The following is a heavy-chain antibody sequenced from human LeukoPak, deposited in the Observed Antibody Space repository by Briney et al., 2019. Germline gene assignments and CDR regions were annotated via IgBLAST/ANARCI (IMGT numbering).Heavy chain of an antibody. Sequence: ASVKVSCKVSGYTPTELSMHWVRQAPGKGLEWKGSFDPKDGETIYAQKFQGRVTMTEDTSTDTAYMELSSLRSDDTAVYYCATLASKYYYDSSGYPTYNWFDPWGQGTLVTVSS. V-gene: IGHV1-24*01. CDR2: FDPKDGET. CDR3: ATLASKYYYDSSGYPTYNWFDP. J-gene: IGHJ5*02. CDR1: GYTPTELS. D-gene: IGHD3-22*01.